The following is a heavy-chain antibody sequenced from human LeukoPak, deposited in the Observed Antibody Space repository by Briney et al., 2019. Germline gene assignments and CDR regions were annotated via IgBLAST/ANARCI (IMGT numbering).Heavy chain of an antibody. CDR2: ISSSGSTI. CDR3: AELGITMIGGV. J-gene: IGHJ6*04. CDR1: GFTFSSYA. Sequence: GGSLRLSCAASGFTFSSYAMSWVRQTPGKGLEWVSYISSSGSTIYYADSVKGRFTISRDNAKNSLYLQMNSLRAEDTAVYYCAELGITMIGGVWGKGTTVTISS. V-gene: IGHV3-48*03. D-gene: IGHD3-10*02.